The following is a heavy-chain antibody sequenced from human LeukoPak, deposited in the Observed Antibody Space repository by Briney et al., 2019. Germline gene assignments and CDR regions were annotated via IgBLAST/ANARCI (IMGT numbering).Heavy chain of an antibody. J-gene: IGHJ5*02. CDR3: ARIGYSNWLDP. Sequence: SETLSLTCTVSGGSISSGGYYWSWIRQHPGKGLEWIGYIYYSGSTYYNPSLKSRVTISVDTSKNQFSLKLSSVTAADTAVYYCARIGYSNWLDPWGQGTLVTVSS. CDR1: GGSISSGGYY. D-gene: IGHD1-26*01. CDR2: IYYSGST. V-gene: IGHV4-31*03.